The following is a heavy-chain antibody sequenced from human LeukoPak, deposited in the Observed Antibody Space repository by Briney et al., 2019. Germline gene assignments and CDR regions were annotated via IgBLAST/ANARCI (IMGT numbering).Heavy chain of an antibody. CDR1: GFTFSSYW. CDR3: AREYDSSGYYTNFDY. Sequence: GGSLRLSCAASGFTFSSYWMHWVRQAPGKGLVWVSRINSDGSSTSYADSVKGRFTISRDNAKNTLYLQMNSLRAEDTAVYYCAREYDSSGYYTNFDYWGQGTLVTVSS. D-gene: IGHD3-22*01. CDR2: INSDGSST. V-gene: IGHV3-74*01. J-gene: IGHJ4*02.